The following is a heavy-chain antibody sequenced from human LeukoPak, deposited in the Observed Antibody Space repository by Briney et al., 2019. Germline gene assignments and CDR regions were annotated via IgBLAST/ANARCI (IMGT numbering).Heavy chain of an antibody. V-gene: IGHV1-69*13. J-gene: IGHJ5*02. CDR1: GGTFSSYA. CDR2: IIPIFGTA. D-gene: IGHD1-26*01. CDR3: ARLIVGANDGFDP. Sequence: SVKVSCKASGGTFSSYAISWVRQAPGQGLEWMGGIIPIFGTANYAQKFQGRVTITADESTSTAYRELSSLRSEDTAVYYCARLIVGANDGFDPWGQGTLVTVSS.